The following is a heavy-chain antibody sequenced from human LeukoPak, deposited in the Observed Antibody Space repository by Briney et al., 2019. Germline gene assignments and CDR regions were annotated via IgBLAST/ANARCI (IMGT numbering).Heavy chain of an antibody. D-gene: IGHD1-26*01. CDR1: GYTFTGYY. J-gene: IGHJ4*02. V-gene: IGHV1-2*02. CDR2: INPNSGGT. CDR3: ARDSIVGATTCDY. Sequence: ASVKVSCTASGYTFTGYYMHWVRQAPGQGLEWMGWINPNSGGTNYAQKFQGRVTMTRDTSISTAYMELSRLRSDDTAVYYCARDSIVGATTCDYWGQGTLVTVSS.